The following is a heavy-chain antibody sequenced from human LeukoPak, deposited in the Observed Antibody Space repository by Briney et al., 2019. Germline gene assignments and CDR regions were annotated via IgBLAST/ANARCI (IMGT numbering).Heavy chain of an antibody. CDR3: AKCDVNGDWFDP. CDR1: GFTFSDYY. J-gene: IGHJ5*02. D-gene: IGHD2-21*02. CDR2: ISSSGSTI. Sequence: GGSLRLSCAASGFTFSDYYMSWIRQAPGKGLEWVSYISSSGSTIYYADSVKGRFTISRDNAKNSLYLQMNSLRAEDTAVYYCAKCDVNGDWFDPWGQGTLVTVSS. V-gene: IGHV3-11*01.